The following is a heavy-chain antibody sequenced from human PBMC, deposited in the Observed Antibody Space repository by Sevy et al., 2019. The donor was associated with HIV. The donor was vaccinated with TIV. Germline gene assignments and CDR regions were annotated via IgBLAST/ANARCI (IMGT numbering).Heavy chain of an antibody. D-gene: IGHD3-3*01. CDR2: INPISGAT. CDR1: GYSFTGYY. V-gene: IGHV1-2*06. Sequence: ASVKVSCKASGYSFTGYYMHWVRQAPGQGLEWMGRINPISGATADSQKFQGRVTMTRDTSISTAYMEVSRLRSDDTAVYYCVRAPTDFWTGGMDVWGQGTTVTVSS. CDR3: VRAPTDFWTGGMDV. J-gene: IGHJ6*02.